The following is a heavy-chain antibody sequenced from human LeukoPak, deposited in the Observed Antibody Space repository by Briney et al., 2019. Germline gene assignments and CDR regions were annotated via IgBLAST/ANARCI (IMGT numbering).Heavy chain of an antibody. D-gene: IGHD3-10*01. CDR1: GGSFSGYY. J-gene: IGHJ4*02. Sequence: SETLSLTCAVYGGSFSGYYWSWIRQPPGKGLEWIGEINHSGSTNYNPSLKSRVTISVDTSKSQFSLKLSSVTAADTAVYYCARGRVVDSGSYLYWGQGTLVTVSS. V-gene: IGHV4-34*01. CDR3: ARGRVVDSGSYLY. CDR2: INHSGST.